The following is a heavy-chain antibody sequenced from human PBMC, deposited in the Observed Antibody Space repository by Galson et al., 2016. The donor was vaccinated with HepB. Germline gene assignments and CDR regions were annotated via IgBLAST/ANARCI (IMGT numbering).Heavy chain of an antibody. CDR3: ARSTTYYGMDV. CDR1: DGSLSSYY. Sequence: SETLSLTCVVSDGSLSSYYWSWIRQPPGKGLEWMGEINHSGSTNYHSSLKSRVTIPVDTSKREFSLKVSSVTAADSAVYYCARSTTYYGMDVWGQGTTVTVSS. J-gene: IGHJ6*02. CDR2: INHSGST. V-gene: IGHV4-34*01. D-gene: IGHD2/OR15-2a*01.